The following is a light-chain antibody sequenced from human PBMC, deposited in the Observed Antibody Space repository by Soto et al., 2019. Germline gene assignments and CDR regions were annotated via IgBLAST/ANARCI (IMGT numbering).Light chain of an antibody. V-gene: IGLV2-23*02. J-gene: IGLJ3*02. CDR2: EVD. Sequence: QSALTQPASVSGSPGQSITISCTGTNSDVGSYNRVSWYQQHPRKAPKLIIYEVDKCPSGVSNRFSGSKSGNTASLTISGLQAEDEADYYCCSYADYMTWVFGGGTKVTVL. CDR1: NSDVGSYNR. CDR3: CSYADYMTWV.